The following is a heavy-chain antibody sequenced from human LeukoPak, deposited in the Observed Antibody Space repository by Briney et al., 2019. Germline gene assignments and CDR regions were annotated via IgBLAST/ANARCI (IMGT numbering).Heavy chain of an antibody. V-gene: IGHV4-59*01. Sequence: PSETLSLTCTVSGGSFSNYYWSWIRQPPGKGLEWIGYIYYSGSTNYNPSLKSRVTISVDTSKNQFSLKLSSVTAADTAVYYCARITDAFDIWGQGTMVTVSS. CDR3: ARITDAFDI. CDR2: IYYSGST. CDR1: GGSFSNYY. J-gene: IGHJ3*02.